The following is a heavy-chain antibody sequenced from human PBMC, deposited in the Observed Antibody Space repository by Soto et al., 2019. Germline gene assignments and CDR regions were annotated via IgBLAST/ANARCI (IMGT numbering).Heavy chain of an antibody. CDR1: GGSISSGGYY. CDR2: IYYSGST. Sequence: PSETLSLTCTVSGGSISSGGYYWSWIRQHPGKGLEWIGYIYYSGSTYYNPSLKSRVTISVDTSKNQFSLKLSSVTAADTAVYYCARDLYDFWSGSHWFDPWGQGTLVTVSS. CDR3: ARDLYDFWSGSHWFDP. D-gene: IGHD3-3*01. J-gene: IGHJ5*02. V-gene: IGHV4-31*03.